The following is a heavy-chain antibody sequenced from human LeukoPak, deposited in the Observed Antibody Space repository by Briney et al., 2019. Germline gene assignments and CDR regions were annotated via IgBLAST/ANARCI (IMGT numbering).Heavy chain of an antibody. CDR2: ISGYNGNT. CDR1: GYSFSSYG. CDR3: AREEVRRAVAGYFDY. J-gene: IGHJ4*02. V-gene: IGHV1-18*01. Sequence: ASVKVSCKASGYSFSSYGISWVRQAPGQGLEWRGWISGYNGNTNYAQKLQGRVTMTTDTSTSTDYMELRSVRSDDTAVYYCAREEVRRAVAGYFDYWGQGTLVTVSS. D-gene: IGHD6-19*01.